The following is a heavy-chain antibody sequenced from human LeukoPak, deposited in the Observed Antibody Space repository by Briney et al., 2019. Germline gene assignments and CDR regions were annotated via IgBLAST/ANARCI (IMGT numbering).Heavy chain of an antibody. CDR1: GFTFRSHA. D-gene: IGHD5-24*01. CDR2: IYENGGTT. V-gene: IGHV3-23*01. Sequence: GGSLRLSCVGSGFTFRSHAMSWVRQAPEKGLEFVSGIYENGGTTYYADSVKGRFSISRDNSKNTLYLQMNSLRAEDTAVYYCAKKNYHRFDYWGQGTLVIVSS. J-gene: IGHJ4*02. CDR3: AKKNYHRFDY.